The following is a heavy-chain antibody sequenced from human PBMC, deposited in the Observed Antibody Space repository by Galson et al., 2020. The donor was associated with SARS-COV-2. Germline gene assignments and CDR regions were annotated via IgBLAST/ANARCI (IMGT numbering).Heavy chain of an antibody. Sequence: SETLSLTCTVSGGSISSSIYFWGWIRQPPGKALQWIGTTYDSGSTYYDPSLKSRLTISVDTSKNQFSLKLSSVTAADTAVYYCARHGWGVRLFPFDCWGQGILVTVSS. CDR2: TYDSGST. CDR1: GGSISSSIYF. CDR3: ARHGWGVRLFPFDC. D-gene: IGHD2-21*01. J-gene: IGHJ4*02. V-gene: IGHV4-39*01.